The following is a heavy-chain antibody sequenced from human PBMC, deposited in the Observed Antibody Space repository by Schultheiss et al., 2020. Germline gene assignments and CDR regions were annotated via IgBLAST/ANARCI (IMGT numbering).Heavy chain of an antibody. CDR1: GFSFSDSA. CDR3: ARDRGYGIEDNYYYGMDV. Sequence: GGSLRLSCAASGFSFSDSAMHWVRQAPGKGLEWVAVIWYDGSNKYYADSVKGRFTISRDNSKNTLYLQMNSLRAEDTAVYYCARDRGYGIEDNYYYGMDVWGQGTTVTVSS. D-gene: IGHD5-12*01. J-gene: IGHJ6*02. V-gene: IGHV3-33*08. CDR2: IWYDGSNK.